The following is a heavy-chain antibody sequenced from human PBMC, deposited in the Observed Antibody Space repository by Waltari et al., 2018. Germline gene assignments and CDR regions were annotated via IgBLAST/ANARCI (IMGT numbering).Heavy chain of an antibody. Sequence: EVQLVESGGGLVQPGRSLSLSCTTTGFSFGDYAVSWFRQAPGKGLEWVGFIRNKVNGGATEYAASVRDRFNISRDDSKSIAYLQMNSLKIEDTAMYYCSRVKSWGAGDYWGQGALVTVSS. CDR2: IRNKVNGGAT. D-gene: IGHD3-16*01. CDR3: SRVKSWGAGDY. J-gene: IGHJ4*02. CDR1: GFSFGDYA. V-gene: IGHV3-49*03.